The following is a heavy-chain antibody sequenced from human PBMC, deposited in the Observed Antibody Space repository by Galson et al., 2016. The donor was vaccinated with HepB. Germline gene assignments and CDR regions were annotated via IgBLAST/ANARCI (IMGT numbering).Heavy chain of an antibody. Sequence: SLRLSCAASGFTFSSFAMNWVRQAPGKGLHWVSAVSGSGDSTYYAGSVKGRFTISRDNSKNTLFLQMNSLRADDTALYFCARGSLVRGPIKTDFDYWGQGTMVTVSS. J-gene: IGHJ4*03. D-gene: IGHD3-10*01. CDR2: VSGSGDST. V-gene: IGHV3-23*01. CDR1: GFTFSSFA. CDR3: ARGSLVRGPIKTDFDY.